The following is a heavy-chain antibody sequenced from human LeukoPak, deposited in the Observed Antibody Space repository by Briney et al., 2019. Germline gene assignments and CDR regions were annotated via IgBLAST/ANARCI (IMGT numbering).Heavy chain of an antibody. V-gene: IGHV3-73*01. J-gene: IGHJ4*02. D-gene: IGHD6-19*01. Sequence: GGSLRLSCAASGFTFSNSAMNWVRQASGKGLEWVGHIRGKTNSYATAYAASVRGRFTISRDDSKNTAYLQMNSLKTEDTAVYYCTGGSGWYSPDYWGQGTLVTVSS. CDR1: GFTFSNSA. CDR2: IRGKTNSYAT. CDR3: TGGSGWYSPDY.